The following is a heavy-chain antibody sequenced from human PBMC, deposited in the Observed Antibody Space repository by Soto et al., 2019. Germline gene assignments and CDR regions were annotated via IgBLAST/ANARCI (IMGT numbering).Heavy chain of an antibody. D-gene: IGHD1-1*01. CDR3: ARLAYNWLWGFDP. CDR2: IYYSGST. J-gene: IGHJ5*02. CDR1: GGSISSSSYY. V-gene: IGHV4-39*01. Sequence: XGTLSLTCTVSGGSISSSSYYWGWIRQPPGKGLEWIGSIYYSGSTYYNPSLKSRVTISVDTSKNQFSLKLSSVTAADTAVYYCARLAYNWLWGFDPWGQGTLVTVSS.